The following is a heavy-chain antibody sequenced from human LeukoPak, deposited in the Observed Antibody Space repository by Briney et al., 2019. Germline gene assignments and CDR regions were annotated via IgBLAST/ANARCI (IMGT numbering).Heavy chain of an antibody. CDR1: GFTFSSYG. J-gene: IGHJ6*03. CDR2: IWYDGSNK. D-gene: IGHD6-13*01. CDR3: ARRSPGIAAAGHTYYHYYYMDV. V-gene: IGHV3-33*01. Sequence: GGSLRLSCAASGFTFSSYGMHWVRQAPGRGLEWVAVIWYDGSNKYYADSVKGRFTISRDNSKNTLYLQMNSLRAEDTAVYYCARRSPGIAAAGHTYYHYYYMDVWGKGTTVTVSS.